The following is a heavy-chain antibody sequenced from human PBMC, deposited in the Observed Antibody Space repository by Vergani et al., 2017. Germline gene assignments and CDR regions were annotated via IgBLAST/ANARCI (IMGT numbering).Heavy chain of an antibody. D-gene: IGHD3-3*01. CDR3: ARHRLGDFWSGSPLLWFDP. Sequence: QVQLVQSGAEVKKPGASVKVSCKASGYTFTSYGISWVRQAPGQGLEWMGWISAYNGNTNYAQKLQGRVTMTTDTSTSTAYMELRSLRSDDTAVYYCARHRLGDFWSGSPLLWFDPWGQGTLVTVSS. J-gene: IGHJ5*02. V-gene: IGHV1-18*01. CDR1: GYTFTSYG. CDR2: ISAYNGNT.